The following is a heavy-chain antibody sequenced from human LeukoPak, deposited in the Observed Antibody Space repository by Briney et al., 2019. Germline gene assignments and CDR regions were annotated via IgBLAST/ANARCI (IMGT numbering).Heavy chain of an antibody. D-gene: IGHD2-2*01. Sequence: ASVKVSCKASGYTFTSYGISWVRQAPGQGLEWMGWISAYNGNTNYAQKLQGRVTMTTDTSTSTAYMELRSLRSDDTAVYHCARVDIVVVPAAMGNAYYYYYGMDVWGQGTTVTVSS. V-gene: IGHV1-18*01. J-gene: IGHJ6*02. CDR3: ARVDIVVVPAAMGNAYYYYYGMDV. CDR1: GYTFTSYG. CDR2: ISAYNGNT.